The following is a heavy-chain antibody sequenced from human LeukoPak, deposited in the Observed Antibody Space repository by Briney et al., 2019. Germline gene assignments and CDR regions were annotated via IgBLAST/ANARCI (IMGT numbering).Heavy chain of an antibody. Sequence: ASVKVSCKASGYTFTSYGISWVRQAPGQGLEWMGWISAYNGNTNYAQKLQGRVTMTTDTSTSTAYMELRSLRSEDTAVYYCARGSYGEGAVRNNWFDPWGQGTLVTVSS. V-gene: IGHV1-18*01. D-gene: IGHD4-17*01. CDR3: ARGSYGEGAVRNNWFDP. CDR1: GYTFTSYG. J-gene: IGHJ5*02. CDR2: ISAYNGNT.